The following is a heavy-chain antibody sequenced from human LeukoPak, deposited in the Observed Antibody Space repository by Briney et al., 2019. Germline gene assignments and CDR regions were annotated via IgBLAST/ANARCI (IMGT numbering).Heavy chain of an antibody. CDR1: GGSISSSYYY. CDR2: IYYSGST. D-gene: IGHD2-2*01. V-gene: IGHV4-39*01. Sequence: SETLSLTCIVSGGSISSSYYYWGWIRQPPGKGLEWIGSIYYSGSTYYNPSLKSRVTISVDTSKNQFSLKLSSVTAADTAVYYCARHVNYCSSTSCDYYYYYMDVWGKGTTVTVSS. J-gene: IGHJ6*03. CDR3: ARHVNYCSSTSCDYYYYYMDV.